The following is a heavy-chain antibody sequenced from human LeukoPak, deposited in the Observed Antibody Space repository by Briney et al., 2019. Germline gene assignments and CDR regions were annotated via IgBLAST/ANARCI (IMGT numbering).Heavy chain of an antibody. CDR2: ISGSGARI. D-gene: IGHD1-26*01. J-gene: IGHJ4*02. CDR3: AKGPIVRFDY. V-gene: IGHV3-23*01. Sequence: GGSLRLSCAASGFTFSSYAMGWVRQAPGKGLEWVSAISGSGARIYYADSVKGRFTISRDNSKNTLYLQMNSPRAEDTAVYYCAKGPIVRFDYWGQGTLVTVSS. CDR1: GFTFSSYA.